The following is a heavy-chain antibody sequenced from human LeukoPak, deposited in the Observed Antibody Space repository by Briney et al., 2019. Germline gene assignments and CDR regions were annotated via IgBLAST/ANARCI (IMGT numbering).Heavy chain of an antibody. Sequence: PSETVSLTCAVYGGSFRGYYWSGIRQPPGKGLEGIGEINHSGSTNHNPSLKSRVTISVDTSKNEFSLTLSSVTAADTAVYYCARSTHRYCSSTSCPRLYYFDYWGQGTLVTVSS. J-gene: IGHJ4*02. CDR3: ARSTHRYCSSTSCPRLYYFDY. CDR1: GGSFRGYY. CDR2: INHSGST. V-gene: IGHV4-34*01. D-gene: IGHD2-2*01.